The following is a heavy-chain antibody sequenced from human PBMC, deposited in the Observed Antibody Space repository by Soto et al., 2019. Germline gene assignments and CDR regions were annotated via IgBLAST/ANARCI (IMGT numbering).Heavy chain of an antibody. D-gene: IGHD2-21*02. CDR2: IYWDDDK. Sequence: QITLKESGPTLVKPTQTLTLTCTFSAFSLSTGGVGVGWIRQPPGKALEWLALIYWDDDKRYSPSLRSRLTITKDTSNKPVXLXMPXMDPVDTATYYCIQSRCGGDCLQSYASYYYYGMDVWGQGTTVTVSS. CDR1: AFSLSTGGVG. J-gene: IGHJ6*02. V-gene: IGHV2-5*02. CDR3: IQSRCGGDCLQSYASYYYYGMDV.